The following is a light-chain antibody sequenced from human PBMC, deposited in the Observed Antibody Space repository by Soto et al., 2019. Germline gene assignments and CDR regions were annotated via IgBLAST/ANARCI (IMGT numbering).Light chain of an antibody. J-gene: IGKJ3*01. Sequence: DIHLPQSHYSLSASVGDRATITCRANQTTSTYLNWYQQKPGIAPKRLIYAASSLQSGGPSRFSGSGSGTGFTLTITSLQPEDFATYYYRQSYSFPLTFGPGTKVDIK. CDR3: RQSYSFPLT. CDR2: AAS. CDR1: QTTSTY. V-gene: IGKV1-39*01.